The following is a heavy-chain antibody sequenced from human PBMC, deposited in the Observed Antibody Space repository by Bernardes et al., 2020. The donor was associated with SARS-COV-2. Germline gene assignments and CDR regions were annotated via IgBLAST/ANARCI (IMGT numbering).Heavy chain of an antibody. D-gene: IGHD3-3*01. V-gene: IGHV3-48*02. CDR1: GFPFSSYS. J-gene: IGHJ4*02. CDR3: ARDPVSKYDFRSGSQFGGDF. CDR2: ISSGGTTI. Sequence: GGSLRLSCAASGFPFSSYSMNWVRQAPGKGLEWISYISSGGTTIYHADAVKGRFTVSRDNAKNSLFLQMNSLRDEDTAIYYCARDPVSKYDFRSGSQFGGDFWGQGTRVAVSS.